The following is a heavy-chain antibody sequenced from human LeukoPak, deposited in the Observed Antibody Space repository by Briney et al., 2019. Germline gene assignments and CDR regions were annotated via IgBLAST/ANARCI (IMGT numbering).Heavy chain of an antibody. J-gene: IGHJ4*02. CDR1: GFTFTTHG. CDR2: IWHDGSRK. Sequence: PGRSLRLSWVVSGFTFTTHGFHWVRQAPGKGLEWVSVIWHDGSRKEYADSVRGRFTISRDNSNLYLQMNSLRAEDTAIYYCARDIGYSGFNLDYWGQGTPVTVSS. CDR3: ARDIGYSGFNLDY. V-gene: IGHV3-33*01. D-gene: IGHD5-12*01.